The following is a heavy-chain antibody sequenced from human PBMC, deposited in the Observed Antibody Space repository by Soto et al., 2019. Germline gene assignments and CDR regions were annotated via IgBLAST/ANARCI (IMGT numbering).Heavy chain of an antibody. Sequence: SQTLSLTCAISGDSVSSNSAAWNWIRQSPSRGLEWLGRTYYRSKWYNDYAVSVKSRITINPDTSKNQFSLQLNSVTPEDTAVYYCARGYDFWTGYYKGPSGYYGMDVWGQGTTAPVYS. CDR1: GDSVSSNSAA. D-gene: IGHD3-3*01. CDR2: TYYRSKWYN. CDR3: ARGYDFWTGYYKGPSGYYGMDV. J-gene: IGHJ6*02. V-gene: IGHV6-1*01.